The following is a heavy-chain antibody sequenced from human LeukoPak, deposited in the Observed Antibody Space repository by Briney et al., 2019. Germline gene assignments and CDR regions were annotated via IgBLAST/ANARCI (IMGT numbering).Heavy chain of an antibody. V-gene: IGHV4-39*07. CDR1: GGSISSSSYY. D-gene: IGHD3-16*01. CDR2: IYYSGST. CDR3: ASKPRVFGMGAFDI. Sequence: PSETLSLTCTVSGGSISSSSYYWGWIRQPPGKGLEWIGSIYYSGSTYYNPSLKSRVTLSVDTSKNQFSLKLSSVTAADTAVYYCASKPRVFGMGAFDIWGQGTMVTVSS. J-gene: IGHJ3*02.